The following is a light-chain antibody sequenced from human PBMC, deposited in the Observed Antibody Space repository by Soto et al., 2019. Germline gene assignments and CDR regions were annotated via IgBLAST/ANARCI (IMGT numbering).Light chain of an antibody. V-gene: IGKV1-27*01. CDR2: GAS. CDR3: QKYDSAPWT. J-gene: IGKJ1*01. CDR1: QGISNY. Sequence: EIQMTQSPSSLSASVGDRVTITCRASQGISNYLAWYQQKPGKVPKLLIYGASTLQSGVPSRLSGSGSGTDFTIIINSLQPEDVATYSCQKYDSAPWTFGQGTKVEI.